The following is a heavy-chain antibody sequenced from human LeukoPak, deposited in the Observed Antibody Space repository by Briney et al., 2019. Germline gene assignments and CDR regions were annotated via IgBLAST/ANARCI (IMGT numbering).Heavy chain of an antibody. CDR1: GYTFTSYD. D-gene: IGHD6-13*01. CDR2: MNPNSGNT. J-gene: IGHJ4*02. CDR3: ASGEGSSWSQEGYYFDY. V-gene: IGHV1-8*01. Sequence: ASVKVSCKASGYTFTSYDINWVRQATGQGLEWMGWMNPNSGNTGYAQKFQGRVTMTRNTSISTAYMELSSLRSEDTAVYYCASGEGSSWSQEGYYFDYWGQGTLVTVSS.